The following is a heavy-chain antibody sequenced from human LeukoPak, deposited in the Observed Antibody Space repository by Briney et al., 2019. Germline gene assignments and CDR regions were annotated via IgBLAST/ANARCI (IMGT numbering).Heavy chain of an antibody. D-gene: IGHD4/OR15-4a*01. CDR3: VRDRTMVGGVDY. CDR1: GGSFSGYY. Sequence: SETLSLTCAVYGGSFSGYYWSWIRQPPGKGLEWIGEINHSGSTNYNPSLKSRVTISLDTSKNQFSLKLSSVTAADTAVYYCVRDRTMVGGVDYWGQGILVTVSS. V-gene: IGHV4-34*01. J-gene: IGHJ4*02. CDR2: INHSGST.